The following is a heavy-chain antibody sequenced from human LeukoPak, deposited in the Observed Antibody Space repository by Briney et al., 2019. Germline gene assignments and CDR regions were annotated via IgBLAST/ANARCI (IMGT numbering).Heavy chain of an antibody. CDR3: ARSTGDLGYCSSTSCYLPYNWFDP. V-gene: IGHV1-18*04. CDR2: ISAYNGNT. J-gene: IGHJ5*02. D-gene: IGHD2-2*01. Sequence: ASVEVSCKASGYTFTSYGISWVRQAPGQGLEWMGWISAYNGNTNYAQKLQGRVTMTTDTSTSTAYMELRSLRSDDTAVYYCARSTGDLGYCSSTSCYLPYNWFDPWGQGTLVTVSS. CDR1: GYTFTSYG.